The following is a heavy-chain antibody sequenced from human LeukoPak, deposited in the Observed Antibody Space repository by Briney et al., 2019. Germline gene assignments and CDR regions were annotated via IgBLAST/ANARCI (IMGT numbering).Heavy chain of an antibody. Sequence: GGSLRLSCAASGFTFDDYAMHWVRQAPGKGLEWVSGISWNSGSIGYADSVKGRFTISRDNAKNSLYLQMNSLRAEDTALYYCAKDLSGELIAYGMDVWGQGTTVTVSS. CDR3: AKDLSGELIAYGMDV. V-gene: IGHV3-9*01. CDR2: ISWNSGSI. D-gene: IGHD1-26*01. J-gene: IGHJ6*02. CDR1: GFTFDDYA.